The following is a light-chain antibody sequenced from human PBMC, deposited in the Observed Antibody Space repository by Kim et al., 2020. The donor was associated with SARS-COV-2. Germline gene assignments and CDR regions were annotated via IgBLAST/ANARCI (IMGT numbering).Light chain of an antibody. V-gene: IGLV1-40*01. J-gene: IGLJ1*01. CDR2: GST. CDR3: QSYDYSLHAYV. Sequence: QSVLTQPPSVSGAPGQRVTFSCTGSTSNIGAGYDVHWYQQFPGTAPQLLIYGSTNRPSGVPDRFSGSRSGTSAPLAITGLQAEDESDYYCQSYDYSLHAYVFGTGTKVTVL. CDR1: TSNIGAGYD.